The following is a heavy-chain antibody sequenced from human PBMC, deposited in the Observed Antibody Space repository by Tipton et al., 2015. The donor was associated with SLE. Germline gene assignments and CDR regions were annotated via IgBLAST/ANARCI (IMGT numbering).Heavy chain of an antibody. V-gene: IGHV7-4-1*01. J-gene: IGHJ4*02. CDR1: GYTFTSYS. D-gene: IGHD4-17*01. CDR2: INTNTGKP. CDR3: AIVLSMTTVGAEY. Sequence: QLVQSGSELKKPGASVKVSCKASGYTFTSYSVIWVRQAPGQGLERMGWINTNTGKPTYAQGFTGRFVFSLDTSVSTAYLQIGSIKAEDTAVYYCAIVLSMTTVGAEYWGKGTLVTDSS.